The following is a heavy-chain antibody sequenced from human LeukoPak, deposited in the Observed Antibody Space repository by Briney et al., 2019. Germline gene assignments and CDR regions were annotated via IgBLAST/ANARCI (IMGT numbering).Heavy chain of an antibody. CDR1: GGAFSSYA. Sequence: SVKVSCKASGGAFSSYAISWVRQAPGQGLEWMGGIIPIFGTANYAHNFQGRVTITTDESTSTAYMELSSLRSEDTAVYYCARGSDYYASSGYFNYWGQGTLVTVSS. D-gene: IGHD3-22*01. V-gene: IGHV1-69*05. CDR2: IIPIFGTA. CDR3: ARGSDYYASSGYFNY. J-gene: IGHJ4*02.